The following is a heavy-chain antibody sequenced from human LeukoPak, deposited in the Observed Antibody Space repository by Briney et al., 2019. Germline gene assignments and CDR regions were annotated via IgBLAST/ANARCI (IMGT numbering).Heavy chain of an antibody. CDR3: ARAPSEIGGYYPEYFRH. Sequence: GGSLRLSCAGSGFTFSSFAMSWVRQTPRQGLEWVSSISHSGGGTNYADSVKGRFTISRDNAKNTVSLQMNSLRAEDTGVYYCARAPSEIGGYYPEYFRHWGQGTLVTVSS. CDR1: GFTFSSFA. J-gene: IGHJ1*01. CDR2: ISHSGGGT. D-gene: IGHD3-22*01. V-gene: IGHV3-23*01.